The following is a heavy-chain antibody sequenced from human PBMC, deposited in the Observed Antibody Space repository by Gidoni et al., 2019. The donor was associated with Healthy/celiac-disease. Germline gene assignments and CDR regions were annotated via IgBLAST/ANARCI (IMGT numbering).Heavy chain of an antibody. CDR1: GGSLSSSSYY. V-gene: IGHV4-39*01. CDR3: ARHAFKGTTSVFFFDY. J-gene: IGHJ4*02. Sequence: QLQLQESGPGLVKPSETLSLTCTVSGGSLSSSSYYWGWIRQPPGKGLEWIGRIYYSRSTYYNPSLKSRATISVDTFKNQFSLKLSSVTAANTAVYYCARHAFKGTTSVFFFDYWGQGTLVTVSS. CDR2: IYYSRST. D-gene: IGHD1-7*01.